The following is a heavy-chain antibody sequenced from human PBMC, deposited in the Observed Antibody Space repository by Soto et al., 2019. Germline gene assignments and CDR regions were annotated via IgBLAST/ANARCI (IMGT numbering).Heavy chain of an antibody. CDR2: INSDGSST. V-gene: IGHV3-74*01. Sequence: EVQLVESGGGLVQPGGSLRLSCGASGFTFSTYNMHWVRQGPGKGLVWVSRINSDGSSTRYADSVKGRFTISRDNAKNTLYLQMNSLRVEDTAIYYCARGGAVSSGGHDGHWGLGTLVTVSS. J-gene: IGHJ4*02. D-gene: IGHD6-19*01. CDR3: ARGGAVSSGGHDGH. CDR1: GFTFSTYN.